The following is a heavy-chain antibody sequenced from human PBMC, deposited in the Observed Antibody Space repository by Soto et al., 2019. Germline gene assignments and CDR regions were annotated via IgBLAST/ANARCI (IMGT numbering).Heavy chain of an antibody. CDR1: GITFSNAW. Sequence: VGSLRLSCAASGITFSNAWMTWVRQAPGKGLEWVGRIKSITDGGTTDYAAPVKGRFTISRDDSKATLYLQMNNLRTEDTAVYHCTTDSADIVVVPATFGMDVWGQGTTVTVSS. V-gene: IGHV3-15*01. CDR2: IKSITDGGTT. CDR3: TTDSADIVVVPATFGMDV. D-gene: IGHD2-2*01. J-gene: IGHJ6*02.